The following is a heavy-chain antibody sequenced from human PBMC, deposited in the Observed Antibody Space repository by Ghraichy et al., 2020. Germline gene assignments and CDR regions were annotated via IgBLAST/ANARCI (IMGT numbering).Heavy chain of an antibody. V-gene: IGHV3-30*18. Sequence: LRLSCADSVFTFINFGIHCVRQAPGKGLEWVSLISHDGSKKYYTDSVKGRFTISRDNSKSTLHLQMNSPRADDTAIYYCAKDSSGWYASLNYFYYGMDVWGQGTTVTVSS. CDR2: ISHDGSKK. CDR1: VFTFINFG. J-gene: IGHJ6*02. CDR3: AKDSSGWYASLNYFYYGMDV. D-gene: IGHD6-19*01.